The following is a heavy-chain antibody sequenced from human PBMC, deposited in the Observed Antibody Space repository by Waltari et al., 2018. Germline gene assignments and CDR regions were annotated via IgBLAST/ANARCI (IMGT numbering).Heavy chain of an antibody. D-gene: IGHD4-17*01. CDR2: IYYSGST. Sequence: QLQLQESGPGLVKPSETLSLTCTVSGGSISSSSYYWGWIRQPPGKGLEWIGRIYYSGSTYYNPSLKSRVTISVDTSKNQFSLKLSSVTAADTAVYYCARLSEVKYSYGNDYGDYDFDYWGQGTLVTVSS. CDR1: GGSISSSSYY. J-gene: IGHJ4*02. CDR3: ARLSEVKYSYGNDYGDYDFDY. V-gene: IGHV4-39*01.